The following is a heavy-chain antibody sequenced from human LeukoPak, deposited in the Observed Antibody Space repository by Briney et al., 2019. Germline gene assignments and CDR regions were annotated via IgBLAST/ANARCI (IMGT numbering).Heavy chain of an antibody. V-gene: IGHV4-61*02. J-gene: IGHJ4*02. CDR2: IYTSGST. CDR1: GGSISSGSYY. Sequence: PSETLSLTCTVSGGSISSGSYYWSWIRQPAGKGLEWIGRIYTSGSTNYNPSLKSRVTISVDTSKNQFSLKLSSVTAADTAVYYCARDIEAAGLFLDYWGQGTLVTVSS. D-gene: IGHD6-13*01. CDR3: ARDIEAAGLFLDY.